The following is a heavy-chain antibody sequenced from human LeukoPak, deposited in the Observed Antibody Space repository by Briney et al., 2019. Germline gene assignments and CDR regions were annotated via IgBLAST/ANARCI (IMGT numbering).Heavy chain of an antibody. J-gene: IGHJ6*03. V-gene: IGHV3-49*03. CDR1: GFTFGDYA. D-gene: IGHD2-2*02. CDR3: TRDRLVVVPAAIRYYYYYYMDV. Sequence: GGSLRLSCTASGFTFGDYAMSWFRQAPGKGLEWVGFIRSKAYGGTTEYAASVKGRFTISRDDSKSIAYLQMNSLKTEDTAVYYCTRDRLVVVPAAIRYYYYYYMDVWGKGTTVTVSS. CDR2: IRSKAYGGTT.